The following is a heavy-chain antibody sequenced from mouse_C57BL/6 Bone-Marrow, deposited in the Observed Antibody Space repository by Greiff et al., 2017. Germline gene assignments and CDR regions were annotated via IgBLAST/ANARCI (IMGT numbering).Heavy chain of an antibody. J-gene: IGHJ3*01. CDR2: INPRSGYT. D-gene: IGHD2-4*01. CDR3: ASASPEYYDCKAWFAY. CDR1: GYTFTSYT. Sequence: VQLQQSGAELARPGASVKMSCKASGYTFTSYTMHWVKQRPGQGLEWIGYINPRSGYTKYNQKFKDKATLTAAKSSSTAYMQLSSLTSEDSAVYDWASASPEYYDCKAWFAYWGQGTLVTVSA. V-gene: IGHV1-4*01.